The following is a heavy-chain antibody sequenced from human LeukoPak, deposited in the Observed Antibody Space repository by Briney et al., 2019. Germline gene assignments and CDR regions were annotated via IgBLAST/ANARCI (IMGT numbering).Heavy chain of an antibody. D-gene: IGHD4-17*01. CDR1: GGSFSAYY. J-gene: IGHJ4*02. CDR2: INHSGST. Sequence: PSETLSLTCAVYGGSFSAYYWSWIRQPPGKGLEWIGEINHSGSTHYNPSLKSRVTMSVDTSKNQLSLKLTSVTAADTAVYYCVRDFDNGASWGQGTLVTVSS. CDR3: VRDFDNGAS. V-gene: IGHV4-34*01.